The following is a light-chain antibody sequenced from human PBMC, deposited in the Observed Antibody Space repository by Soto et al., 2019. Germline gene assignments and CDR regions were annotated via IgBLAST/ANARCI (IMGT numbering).Light chain of an antibody. CDR1: QSVSSTY. V-gene: IGKV3-20*01. CDR2: GAS. CDR3: QHYGSSPLYT. Sequence: EIVLTQAPGTLSLSPGERATHACRASQSVSSTYLNWFQQKPGQAPRLLIYGASSRATGIPDRFSGSGSGTDFTLTISRLEPEDFAFYYCQHYGSSPLYTFGLGTKLEIK. J-gene: IGKJ2*01.